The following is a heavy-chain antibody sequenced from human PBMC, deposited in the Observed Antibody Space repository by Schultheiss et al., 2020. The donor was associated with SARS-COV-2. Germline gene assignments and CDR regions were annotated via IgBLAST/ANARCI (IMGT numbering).Heavy chain of an antibody. Sequence: GGSLRISCAASGFTFSSYSMNWVRQAPGKGLEWVSSISSSSSYIYYADSVKGRFTISRDNAKNSLYLQMNSLRDEDTAVYYCARDPAQLWFRIDYWGQGTLVTVSS. J-gene: IGHJ4*02. D-gene: IGHD5-18*01. CDR3: ARDPAQLWFRIDY. V-gene: IGHV3-21*01. CDR1: GFTFSSYS. CDR2: ISSSSSYI.